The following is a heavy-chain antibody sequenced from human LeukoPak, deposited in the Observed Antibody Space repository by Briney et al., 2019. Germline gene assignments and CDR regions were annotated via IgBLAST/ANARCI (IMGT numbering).Heavy chain of an antibody. CDR3: ARGERASYASGFSAFDH. J-gene: IGHJ3*01. D-gene: IGHD5-18*01. Sequence: GESLKISWMGSGYSINTSWIGWVRQMPGKGLEWMGIIYPGDSDTRYSPSFQGQVTISADKSIRTAYLQWSSLKASDTAIYYCARGERASYASGFSAFDHWGQGTMVTVSS. CDR2: IYPGDSDT. V-gene: IGHV5-51*01. CDR1: GYSINTSW.